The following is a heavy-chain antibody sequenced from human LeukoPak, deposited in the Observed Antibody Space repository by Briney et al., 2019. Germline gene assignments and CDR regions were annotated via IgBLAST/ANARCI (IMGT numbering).Heavy chain of an antibody. D-gene: IGHD1-26*01. Sequence: GGSLRLSCAASGFTFSNAWMSWVRQAPGKGLEWVAVISYDGSNKYYADSVKGRFTISRDNSKNTLYLQMNSLRAEDTAVYYCAKVGATGNWGQGTLVTVSS. CDR3: AKVGATGN. V-gene: IGHV3-30*18. J-gene: IGHJ4*02. CDR1: GFTFSNAW. CDR2: ISYDGSNK.